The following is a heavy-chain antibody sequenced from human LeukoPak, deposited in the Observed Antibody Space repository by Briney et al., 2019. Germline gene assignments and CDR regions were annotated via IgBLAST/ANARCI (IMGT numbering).Heavy chain of an antibody. CDR3: ARHDAYYYDSSGYAFDY. CDR2: INHSGST. D-gene: IGHD3-22*01. J-gene: IGHJ4*02. V-gene: IGHV4-34*01. CDR1: GGSFSGYY. Sequence: SETLSLTCAVYGGSFSGYYWSWIRQPPGKGLEWIGEINHSGSTYYNPSLKSRVTISVDTSKNQFSLKLSSVTAADTAVYYCARHDAYYYDSSGYAFDYWGQGTLVTVSS.